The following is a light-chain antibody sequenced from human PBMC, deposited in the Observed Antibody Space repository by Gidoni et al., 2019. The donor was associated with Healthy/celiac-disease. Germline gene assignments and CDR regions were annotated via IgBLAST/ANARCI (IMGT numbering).Light chain of an antibody. Sequence: EIVLTQSPGTLSLSPGERATLPCRASQCVSSSYLAWYQQKPGQAPRLLIYGASSRATGIPDRFSGSGSGTDFTLTISRLEPEDFAVYYCQQYGSSPRYTFGQGTKLEIK. CDR1: QCVSSSY. CDR3: QQYGSSPRYT. V-gene: IGKV3-20*01. J-gene: IGKJ2*01. CDR2: GAS.